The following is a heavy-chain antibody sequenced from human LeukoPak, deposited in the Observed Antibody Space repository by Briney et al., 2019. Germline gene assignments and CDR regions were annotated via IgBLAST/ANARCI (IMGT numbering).Heavy chain of an antibody. D-gene: IGHD1-7*01. J-gene: IGHJ6*03. CDR1: GFTFSSYA. CDR3: AKRRGLELTYYYHMDV. CDR2: ISGSGGST. Sequence: PGGSLRLSCAASGFTFSSYAMSWVRQAPGKGLEWVSAISGSGGSTYYADSVKGRFTISRDNSKNTPYLQMNSLRADDTAVYYCAKRRGLELTYYYHMDVWGKGTTVTVSS. V-gene: IGHV3-23*01.